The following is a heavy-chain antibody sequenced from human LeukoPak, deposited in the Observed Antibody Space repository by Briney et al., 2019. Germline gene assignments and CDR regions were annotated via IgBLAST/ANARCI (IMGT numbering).Heavy chain of an antibody. CDR3: ATSPANWNYVEGFDP. D-gene: IGHD1-7*01. CDR2: INPNSGGS. Sequence: ASVKVSCKASGYTFTDYYMHWVRQAPGQGLEWMGRINPNSGGSNYAQKFQGRVTMTEDTSTDTAYMELSSLRSEDTAVYYCATSPANWNYVEGFDPWGQGTLVTVSS. J-gene: IGHJ5*02. V-gene: IGHV1-2*06. CDR1: GYTFTDYY.